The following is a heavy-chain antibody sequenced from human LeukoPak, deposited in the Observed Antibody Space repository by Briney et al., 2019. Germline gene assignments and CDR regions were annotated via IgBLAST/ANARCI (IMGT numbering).Heavy chain of an antibody. J-gene: IGHJ4*02. Sequence: GSLRLSCAASGFTFSSYSMNWVRQAPGKGLEWVSSISSSSSYIYYADSVKGRFTISRDNAKNSLYLQMNSLRAEDTAVYYCARDVSGYAKDFDYWGQGTLVTVSS. CDR2: ISSSSSYI. CDR1: GFTFSSYS. D-gene: IGHD5-12*01. V-gene: IGHV3-21*01. CDR3: ARDVSGYAKDFDY.